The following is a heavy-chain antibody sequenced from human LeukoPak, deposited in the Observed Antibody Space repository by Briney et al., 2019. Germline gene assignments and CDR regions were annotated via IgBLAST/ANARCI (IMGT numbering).Heavy chain of an antibody. CDR2: INHSGST. CDR1: GGSFSGYY. D-gene: IGHD3/OR15-3a*01. CDR3: ARHLRGLVSFYYYMDV. J-gene: IGHJ6*03. Sequence: PSETLSLTCAVYGGSFSGYYWSWIRQPPGKGLEWIGEINHSGSTNYNPSLKSRVTISVDTSKNQFSLKLSSVTAADTAVYYCARHLRGLVSFYYYMDVWGKGTTVTVSS. V-gene: IGHV4-34*01.